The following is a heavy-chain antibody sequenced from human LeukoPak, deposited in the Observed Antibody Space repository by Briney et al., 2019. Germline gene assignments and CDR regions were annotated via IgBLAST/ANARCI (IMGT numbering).Heavy chain of an antibody. J-gene: IGHJ4*02. Sequence: GGSLRLSCAASGFTFSSYWMSWVRQAPGKGLEWVANIKRDGSEKYYVDSVKGRFTISRDNAKNSLYLQMNSLRAEDTAVYYCARAYSGSYRTTLFYWGQGTLVTVTS. CDR3: ARAYSGSYRTTLFY. V-gene: IGHV3-7*01. CDR2: IKRDGSEK. CDR1: GFTFSSYW. D-gene: IGHD1-26*01.